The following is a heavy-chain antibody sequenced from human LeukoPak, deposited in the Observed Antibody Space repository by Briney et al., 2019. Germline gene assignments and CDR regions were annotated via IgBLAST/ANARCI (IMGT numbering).Heavy chain of an antibody. V-gene: IGHV3-7*01. CDR2: IKHDGSEK. CDR1: GFRFSRNW. J-gene: IGHJ3*02. CDR3: ARDWGFDAFDI. Sequence: GGSLRLSCAASGFRFSRNWMSWVRQAPGKGLEWVANIKHDGSEKYYVDSVKGRFTISRDNAKNSLCLQMNGLRAEDTAVYYCARDWGFDAFDIWGQGTMVTVSS. D-gene: IGHD7-27*01.